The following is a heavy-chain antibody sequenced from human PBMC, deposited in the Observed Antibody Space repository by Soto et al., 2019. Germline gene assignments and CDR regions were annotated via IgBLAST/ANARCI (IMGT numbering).Heavy chain of an antibody. V-gene: IGHV4-38-2*01. Sequence: SETLSLTCAVSGYSISSGYYWGCIRQPPGKGLEWVGSIHYTGYTYYNPSLKSRATMSVDTSNNQFSLRLGSVTAADTAVYYCTRLPESLEFVDFWGQGTLVTVSS. D-gene: IGHD1-1*01. J-gene: IGHJ4*02. CDR2: IHYTGYT. CDR3: TRLPESLEFVDF. CDR1: GYSISSGYY.